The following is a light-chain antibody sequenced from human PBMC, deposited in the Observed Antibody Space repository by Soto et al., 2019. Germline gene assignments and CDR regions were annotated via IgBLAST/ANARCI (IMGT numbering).Light chain of an antibody. V-gene: IGKV3-20*01. CDR1: QYINTR. Sequence: EIVLTQSPATLSSFPGDRVSLSCRASQYINTRLAWYQHRPGQAPRLLIYQTSIRAAGIPDRFSGSGSGTDFTLTIRRLEPEDSAVYYCQRSGSSRTFGQGTKVDIK. J-gene: IGKJ1*01. CDR3: QRSGSSRT. CDR2: QTS.